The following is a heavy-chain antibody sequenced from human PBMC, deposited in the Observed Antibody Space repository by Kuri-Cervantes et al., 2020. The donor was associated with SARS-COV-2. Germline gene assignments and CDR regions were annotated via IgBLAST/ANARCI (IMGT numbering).Heavy chain of an antibody. D-gene: IGHD6-19*01. V-gene: IGHV3-66*02. CDR2: IYSGGST. CDR3: ARVEVAGMSYGMDV. Sequence: GGSLRLSFAASGFTVSSNYMGWVRQAPGKGLEWVSVIYSGGSTYYADSVKGRFTISRDNSKNTLYLQRNSLRAEDTAVYYCARVEVAGMSYGMDVWGQGTTVTVSS. CDR1: GFTVSSNY. J-gene: IGHJ6*02.